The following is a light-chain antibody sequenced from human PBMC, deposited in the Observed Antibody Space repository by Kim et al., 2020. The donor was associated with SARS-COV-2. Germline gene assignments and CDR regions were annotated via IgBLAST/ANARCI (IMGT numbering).Light chain of an antibody. V-gene: IGKV4-1*01. CDR3: HQYYWVPYS. CDR1: ESVLYSLIKNAF. J-gene: IGKJ2*03. CDR2: WAS. Sequence: RATINFKSIESVLYSLIKNAFLAWYLQKPGQPPKLLISWASTRESGLPDRFSGSGSVTDFTLTIISLQPQDVALYSSHQYYWVPYSFGQGTKLEI.